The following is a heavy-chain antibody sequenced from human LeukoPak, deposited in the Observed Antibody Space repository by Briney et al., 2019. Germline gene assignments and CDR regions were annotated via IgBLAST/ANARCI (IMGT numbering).Heavy chain of an antibody. CDR3: ARGRGGSGWETRLDFDL. D-gene: IGHD6-19*01. J-gene: IGHJ4*02. V-gene: IGHV4-59*12. CDR1: GASTGSYF. CDR2: IHYSRGG. Sequence: TAATLSLTCFVSGASTGSYFWGWIRQSPGEGLEWIGYIHYSRGGNYNPPLRSRVSMSEDSSNNQFSLMMNSVTAADSTVYYCARGRGGSGWETRLDFDLWGQGTLVTVSS.